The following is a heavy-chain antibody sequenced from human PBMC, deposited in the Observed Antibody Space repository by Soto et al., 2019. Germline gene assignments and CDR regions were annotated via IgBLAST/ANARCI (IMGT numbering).Heavy chain of an antibody. CDR3: ARDFGDTAMGGY. CDR1: GFTFSSYG. J-gene: IGHJ4*02. V-gene: IGHV3-33*01. CDR2: IWYDGSNK. D-gene: IGHD5-18*01. Sequence: QVQLVESGGGVVQPGRSLRLSCAASGFTFSSYGMHWVRQAPGKGLEWVAVIWYDGSNKYYADSVKGRFTISRDNSKNTPYLQMNSLRAEDTAVYYCARDFGDTAMGGYWGQGTLVTVSS.